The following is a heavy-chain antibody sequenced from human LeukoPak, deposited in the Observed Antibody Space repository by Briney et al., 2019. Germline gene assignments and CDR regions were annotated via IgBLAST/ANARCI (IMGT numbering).Heavy chain of an antibody. Sequence: SVKVSCKASGGTFSSYAISWMRQAPGQGLEWMGGIIPIFGTANYAQKFQGRVTITTDESTSTAYMELSSLRSEDTAVYYCARFTVTTGGYYYYYMDVWGKGTTVTVSS. J-gene: IGHJ6*03. V-gene: IGHV1-69*05. D-gene: IGHD4-11*01. CDR3: ARFTVTTGGYYYYYMDV. CDR1: GGTFSSYA. CDR2: IIPIFGTA.